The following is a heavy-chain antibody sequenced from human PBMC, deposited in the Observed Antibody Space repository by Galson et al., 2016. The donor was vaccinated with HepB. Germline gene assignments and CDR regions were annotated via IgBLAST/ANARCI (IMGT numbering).Heavy chain of an antibody. Sequence: SLRLSCAASGFTFSSYAMSWVRQAPGKGLEWVSAISGNAYSTYYADSVKGRFTISRDNSKNTLYVQMNSLRAEDTAVYYCARIGYYDTSGYYYLHWYFDLWGRGTPVTVSS. V-gene: IGHV3-23*01. CDR3: ARIGYYDTSGYYYLHWYFDL. D-gene: IGHD3-22*01. J-gene: IGHJ2*01. CDR1: GFTFSSYA. CDR2: ISGNAYST.